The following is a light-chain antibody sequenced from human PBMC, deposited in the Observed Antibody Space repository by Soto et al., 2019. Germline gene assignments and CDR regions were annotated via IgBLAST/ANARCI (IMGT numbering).Light chain of an antibody. CDR2: SNN. CDR1: SSNIGSST. Sequence: QPVLTQPPSASGTPGQRVTISCSGSSSNIGSSTVNWYQQLPGTAPKLLIYSNNQRPSGVPDRFSGSKSGTSASLAISGLQSEDEADYYCAAWDDSLNVPYVFGTGTKLTVL. CDR3: AAWDDSLNVPYV. J-gene: IGLJ1*01. V-gene: IGLV1-44*01.